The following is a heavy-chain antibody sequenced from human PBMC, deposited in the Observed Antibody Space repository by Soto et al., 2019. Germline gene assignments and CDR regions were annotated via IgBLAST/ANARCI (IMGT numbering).Heavy chain of an antibody. CDR3: ARGPAGRGVKGYYYYGMDD. V-gene: IGHV4-34*01. Sequence: SDTLSLTCAVYGGSFSGYYWSWIRQPPGKGQEWIGEINHSGSTNYNPSLKSRVTISVDTSKNQFSLKLSSMTAADTAVYYCARGPAGRGVKGYYYYGMDDWGQGTTVTVSS. D-gene: IGHD3-10*01. CDR2: INHSGST. CDR1: GGSFSGYY. J-gene: IGHJ6*02.